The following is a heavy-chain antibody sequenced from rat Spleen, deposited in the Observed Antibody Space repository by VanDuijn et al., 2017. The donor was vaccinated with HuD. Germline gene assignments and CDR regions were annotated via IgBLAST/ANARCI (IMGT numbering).Heavy chain of an antibody. D-gene: IGHD1-2*01. Sequence: EVQLVESGGGLVQPGRSLKLSCAASGFTFSDYNMAWVRQAPKKGLEWVATIIYDGSRTYYRDSVKGRFTISRDNAKSTLYLQMDSLRSEDTAAYYCATLSITIAAPFAYWGQGTLVTVSS. V-gene: IGHV5S10*01. J-gene: IGHJ3*01. CDR3: ATLSITIAAPFAY. CDR1: GFTFSDYN. CDR2: IIYDGSRT.